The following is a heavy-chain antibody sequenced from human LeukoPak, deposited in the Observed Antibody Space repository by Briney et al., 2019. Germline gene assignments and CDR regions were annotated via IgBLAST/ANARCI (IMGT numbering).Heavy chain of an antibody. CDR3: AKHYGSGTYYNYLDY. CDR2: ISSNGGGT. J-gene: IGHJ4*02. D-gene: IGHD3-10*01. Sequence: GGFLRLSCAASGFTFSSYAMSWVRRAPGKGLEWVSAISSNGGGTFYADSVKGQFTISRDNSQNTLYLQMNSLRAEDTAIYYCAKHYGSGTYYNYLDYWGQGTLVTVSS. V-gene: IGHV3-23*01. CDR1: GFTFSSYA.